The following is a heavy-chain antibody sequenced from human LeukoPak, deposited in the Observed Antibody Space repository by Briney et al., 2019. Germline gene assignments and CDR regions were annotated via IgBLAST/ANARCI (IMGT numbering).Heavy chain of an antibody. CDR1: GGSISNYY. J-gene: IGHJ4*02. CDR3: ARTLDDGTLDY. Sequence: ASETLSLTCTVSGGSISNYYWSWIRQPPGKGLEWIAYIYYSGRTNYNPSLKSRVTISVDTSKNQFSLKLSSVTAADTAVYYCARTLDDGTLDYWGQGTLVIVSS. CDR2: IYYSGRT. V-gene: IGHV4-59*01. D-gene: IGHD1-1*01.